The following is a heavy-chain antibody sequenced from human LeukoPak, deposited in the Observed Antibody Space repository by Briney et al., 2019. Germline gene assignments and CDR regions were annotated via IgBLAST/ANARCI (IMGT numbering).Heavy chain of an antibody. D-gene: IGHD6-19*01. J-gene: IGHJ5*02. V-gene: IGHV3-23*01. CDR1: GFTFGSYA. Sequence: PGGSLRLSCAASGFTFGSYAMTWVRQAPGKGLEWVSSIDASGGSTYYADSVKGRFTISRDNSKNTFHLQMNTLRADDTAVYYCAKGSGSGWYGWFAPWGQGTLVTVSS. CDR2: IDASGGST. CDR3: AKGSGSGWYGWFAP.